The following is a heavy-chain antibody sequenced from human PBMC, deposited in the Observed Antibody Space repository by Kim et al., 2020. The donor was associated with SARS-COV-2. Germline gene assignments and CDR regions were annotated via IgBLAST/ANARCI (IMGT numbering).Heavy chain of an antibody. CDR1: GYTFTSYY. V-gene: IGHV1-46*01. CDR3: ARDCLTIFGVVIKSYYYGMDV. CDR2: INPSGGST. J-gene: IGHJ6*02. D-gene: IGHD3-3*01. Sequence: ASVKVSCKASGYTFTSYYMHWVRQAPGQGLEWMGIINPSGGSTSYAQKFQGRVTMTRDTSTSTVYMELSSLRSEDTAVYYCARDCLTIFGVVIKSYYYGMDVWGQGTTVTVSS.